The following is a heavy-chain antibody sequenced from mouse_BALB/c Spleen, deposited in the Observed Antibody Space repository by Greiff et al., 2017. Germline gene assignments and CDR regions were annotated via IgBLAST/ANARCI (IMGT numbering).Heavy chain of an antibody. V-gene: IGHV2-6-7*01. CDR2: IWGDGST. CDR3: AREDYRYDGDYYAMDY. CDR1: GFSLTGYG. Sequence: VQVVESGPGLVAPSQSLSITCTVSGFSLTGYGVNWVRQPPGKGLEWLGMIWGDGSTDYNSALKSRLSISKDNSKSQVFLKMNSLQTDDTARYYCAREDYRYDGDYYAMDYWGQGTSVTVSS. J-gene: IGHJ4*01. D-gene: IGHD2-14*01.